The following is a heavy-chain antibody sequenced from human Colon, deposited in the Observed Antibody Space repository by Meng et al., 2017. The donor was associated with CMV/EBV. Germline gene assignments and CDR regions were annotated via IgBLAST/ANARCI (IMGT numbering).Heavy chain of an antibody. V-gene: IGHV3-23*01. CDR3: AKGAIVGVTAPDY. CDR1: GFTFSTYH. CDR2: IRGTDGTA. J-gene: IGHJ4*02. Sequence: GESLKISCAASGFTFSTYHMSWFRQAPGKGLEWVSRIRGTDGTASYSDSVKGRFTISRDISQNTLYLQMNSLRAEDTAVYYCAKGAIVGVTAPDYGGQGTLVTVSS. D-gene: IGHD3-3*01.